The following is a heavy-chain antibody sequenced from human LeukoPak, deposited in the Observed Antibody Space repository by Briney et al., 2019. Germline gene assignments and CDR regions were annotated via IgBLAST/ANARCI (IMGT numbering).Heavy chain of an antibody. CDR3: ARAYGSGSPTPDY. CDR2: INPNSGGT. V-gene: IGHV1-2*02. J-gene: IGHJ4*02. D-gene: IGHD3-10*01. CDR1: GYTFTGYY. Sequence: ASVKVSCKASGYTFTGYYMHWVRQAPGQGLEWMGWINPNSGGTNYAQKFQGRVTMTGDTSISTAYMELSRLRSDDTAVYYCARAYGSGSPTPDYWGQGTLVTVSS.